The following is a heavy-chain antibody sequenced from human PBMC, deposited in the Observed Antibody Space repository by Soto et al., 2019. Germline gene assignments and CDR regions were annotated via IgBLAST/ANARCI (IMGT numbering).Heavy chain of an antibody. Sequence: QVQLVESGGGVVQPGTSLRLSCVGSGFTFRSFVIHWVRQAPGRGLEWVALTSYDGTNKYFGDSVKGRFTISRDNSRNTVDLQMDSLRREDTAIYYCARWGTTGGLDVWGQGTLVSVSS. CDR2: TSYDGTNK. CDR1: GFTFRSFV. V-gene: IGHV3-30*19. CDR3: ARWGTTGGLDV. J-gene: IGHJ4*02. D-gene: IGHD3-16*01.